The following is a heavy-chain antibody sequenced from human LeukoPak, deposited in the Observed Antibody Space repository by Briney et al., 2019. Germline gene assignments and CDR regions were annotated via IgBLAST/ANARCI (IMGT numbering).Heavy chain of an antibody. J-gene: IGHJ6*02. CDR1: GYTLTELS. Sequence: ASVKVSCKVSGYTLTELSMHRVRQAPGKGLEWMGGFDPEDGETIYAQKFQGRVTMTEDTSTDTAYMELSSLRSEDTAVYYCAASIAVAGTNYYYYGMDVWGQGTTVTVSS. D-gene: IGHD6-13*01. CDR3: AASIAVAGTNYYYYGMDV. V-gene: IGHV1-24*01. CDR2: FDPEDGET.